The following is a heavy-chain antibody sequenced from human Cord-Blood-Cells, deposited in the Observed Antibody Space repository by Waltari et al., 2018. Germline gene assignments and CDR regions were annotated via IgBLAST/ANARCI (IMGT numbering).Heavy chain of an antibody. CDR3: ARGSYPDYSSIGGPPFDY. J-gene: IGHJ4*02. CDR2: IIPIVGTG. D-gene: IGHD6-13*01. V-gene: IGHV1-69*01. CDR1: GGTFSSYA. Sequence: QVQLVQSGAEVKKPGSSVKVSCKASGGTFSSYAISWVRQAPGQGLEWMGGIIPIVGTGNYAQKFQGRGTITADESTSTAYMELSSLRSEDTAVYYCARGSYPDYSSIGGPPFDYWGQGTLVTVSS.